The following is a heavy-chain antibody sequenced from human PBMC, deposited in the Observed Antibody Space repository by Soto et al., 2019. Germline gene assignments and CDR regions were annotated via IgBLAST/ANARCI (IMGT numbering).Heavy chain of an antibody. J-gene: IGHJ4*02. CDR3: AREDSSGSRGGVDY. Sequence: VKVSCKASGYTFTSYGISWVRQAPGQGLEWMGWISAYNGNTNYAQKLQGRVTMTTDTSTSTAYMELRSLRSDDTAVYHCAREDSSGSRGGVDYWGQGTLVTVSS. CDR1: GYTFTSYG. V-gene: IGHV1-18*01. D-gene: IGHD3-22*01. CDR2: ISAYNGNT.